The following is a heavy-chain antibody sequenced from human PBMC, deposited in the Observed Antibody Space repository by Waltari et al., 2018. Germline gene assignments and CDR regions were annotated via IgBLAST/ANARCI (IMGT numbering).Heavy chain of an antibody. CDR3: ARAPYRVLSINWYYFDA. CDR2: VSASMYRA. Sequence: QVHLVQSGAEVRKPGASVEVSCKTFGYNFNDYGVSWVRQAPGQGLEWMGWVSASMYRAYTAQRFQGRLTMTAHTSTTTAYMELKSLTSDDTAVYFCARAPYRVLSINWYYFDAWGQGTLVTVSS. J-gene: IGHJ4*02. CDR1: GYNFNDYG. D-gene: IGHD6-13*01. V-gene: IGHV1-18*01.